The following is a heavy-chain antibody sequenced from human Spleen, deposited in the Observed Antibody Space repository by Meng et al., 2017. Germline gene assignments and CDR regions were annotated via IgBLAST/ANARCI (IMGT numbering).Heavy chain of an antibody. CDR1: GCSINYYY. CDR3: ARGGGSYYPSQT. V-gene: IGHV4-59*01. CDR2: IYYSWST. J-gene: IGHJ5*02. D-gene: IGHD1-26*01. Sequence: QVQLQDSRPGLVKHSATLSLTCTVSGCSINYYYWSWIRQPPGKGLEWIGYIYYSWSTKHNPSLNRLVTISIDTAKNQFFLNLTSVTAADSGVYYCARGGGSYYPSQTWGQGTLVTVSS.